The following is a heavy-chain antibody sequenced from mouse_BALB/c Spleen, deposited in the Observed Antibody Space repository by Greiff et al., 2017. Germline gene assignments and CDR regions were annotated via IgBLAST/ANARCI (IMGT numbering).Heavy chain of an antibody. CDR1: GFSLSTSGMG. CDR2: IYWDDDK. J-gene: IGHJ4*01. D-gene: IGHD3-2*02. Sequence: QVTLKESGPGILQPSQTLSLTCSFSGFSLSTSGMGVSWIRQPSGKGLEWLAHIYWDDDKRYTPSLKSRLTISKDTSRNQVFLKITSVDTADTATYYCARRARRLYYAMDYWGQGTSVTVSS. V-gene: IGHV8-12*01. CDR3: ARRARRLYYAMDY.